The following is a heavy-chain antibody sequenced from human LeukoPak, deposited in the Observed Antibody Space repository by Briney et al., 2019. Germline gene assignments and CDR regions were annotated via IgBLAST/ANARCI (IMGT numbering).Heavy chain of an antibody. CDR2: ISAYNGNT. V-gene: IGHV1-18*01. Sequence: AAVKVSCKASGYTFTTYGVSWVRQAPGQGLEGMGWISAYNGNTGYAQNFQGRVTMTTDTSTSTAYMELSSLRSDDTAVYYCARDGMRWLQIESHYYFYMDVWGKGTTVTVSS. CDR3: ARDGMRWLQIESHYYFYMDV. D-gene: IGHD5-24*01. CDR1: GYTFTTYG. J-gene: IGHJ6*03.